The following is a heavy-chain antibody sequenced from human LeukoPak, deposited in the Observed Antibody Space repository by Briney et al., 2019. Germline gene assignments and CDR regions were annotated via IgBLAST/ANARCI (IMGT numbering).Heavy chain of an antibody. CDR1: GFSLSSHG. V-gene: IGHV3-64*01. J-gene: IGHJ2*01. Sequence: GGSLRLSCVGSGFSLSSHGMHWVRQAPGKGLEDVSAISSNGISTFYANSVKGRFTVSRDDSKNTVYLQMGSLRAEDMAVYYCVKWTNYYFALWGRGTLVTVSS. CDR2: ISSNGIST. D-gene: IGHD2-8*01. CDR3: VKWTNYYFAL.